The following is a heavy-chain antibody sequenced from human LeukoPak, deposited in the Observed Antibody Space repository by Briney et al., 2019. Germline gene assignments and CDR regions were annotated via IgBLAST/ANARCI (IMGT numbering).Heavy chain of an antibody. CDR1: GGTFSSYA. D-gene: IGHD6-13*01. CDR3: ARDMPAAGYYYMDV. J-gene: IGHJ6*03. V-gene: IGHV1-69*06. CDR2: IIPIFGTA. Sequence: ASVKVSCKASGGTFSSYAISWVRQAPGQGLEWMGGIIPIFGTANYAQKFQGRVTITADKSTSTAYMELSSLRSEDTAVYYCARDMPAAGYYYMDVWGKGTTVTVSS.